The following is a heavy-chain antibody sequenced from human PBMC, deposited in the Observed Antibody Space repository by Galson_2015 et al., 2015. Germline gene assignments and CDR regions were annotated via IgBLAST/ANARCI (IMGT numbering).Heavy chain of an antibody. CDR3: ARGDIVVVTDNYYFDY. Sequence: SVKVSCKASGGTFSSYAISWVRQAPGQGLEWMGGIIPIFGTANYAQKFQGRVTITADESTSTAYMELSSLRSEDTAVYYCARGDIVVVTDNYYFDYWGQGTLVTVSS. CDR1: GGTFSSYA. V-gene: IGHV1-69*13. J-gene: IGHJ4*02. CDR2: IIPIFGTA. D-gene: IGHD2-21*02.